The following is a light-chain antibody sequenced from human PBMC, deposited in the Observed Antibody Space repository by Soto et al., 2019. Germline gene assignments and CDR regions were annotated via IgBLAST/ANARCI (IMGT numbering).Light chain of an antibody. CDR1: NSDVGGYNY. J-gene: IGLJ2*01. Sequence: QSVLTQPPSASGSPGQSVTISCTGTNSDVGGYNYVSWYQQHPGKAPKLMIYEVTKRPSGVPDRFSGSKSGKTASLTVSGLQAEDEADYYCSSYAGSNNLVFGGGTQLTVL. CDR2: EVT. CDR3: SSYAGSNNLV. V-gene: IGLV2-8*01.